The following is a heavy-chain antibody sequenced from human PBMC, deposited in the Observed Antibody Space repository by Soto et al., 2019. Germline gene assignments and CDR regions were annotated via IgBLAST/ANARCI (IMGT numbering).Heavy chain of an antibody. CDR3: ARRGGAAAGTAFDY. J-gene: IGHJ4*02. CDR1: GGSISSSSDY. D-gene: IGHD6-13*01. Sequence: SETLSLTCTVSGGSISSSSDYWGWIRQPPGKGLEWIGSIYYSGSTYYNPSLKSRVTISVDTSKNQFSLKLSSVTAADTAVYYCARRGGAAAGTAFDYWGQGTLVTV. V-gene: IGHV4-39*01. CDR2: IYYSGST.